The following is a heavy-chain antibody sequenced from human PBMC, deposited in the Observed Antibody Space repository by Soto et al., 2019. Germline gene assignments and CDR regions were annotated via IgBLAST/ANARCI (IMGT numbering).Heavy chain of an antibody. D-gene: IGHD3-10*01. V-gene: IGHV1-18*01. CDR2: ISAYNGKT. Sequence: QVQLVQSGAEVKKPGASVKVSCKASGYTFTSYGISWVRQAPGQGLEWMGWISAYNGKTNYAQKLQGRVTMTTDTSTRTAYMDQRSRRSADTAVYYCARVYRCGDVAFDIWGQGTRVTVCS. J-gene: IGHJ3*02. CDR3: ARVYRCGDVAFDI. CDR1: GYTFTSYG.